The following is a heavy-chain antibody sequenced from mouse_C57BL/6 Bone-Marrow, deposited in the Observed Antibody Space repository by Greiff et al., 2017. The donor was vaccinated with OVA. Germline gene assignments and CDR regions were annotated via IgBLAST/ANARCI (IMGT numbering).Heavy chain of an antibody. V-gene: IGHV3-8*01. CDR2: ISYSGST. CDR3: ARYIRGYFDV. D-gene: IGHD3-1*01. J-gene: IGHJ1*03. CDR1: GYSITSDY. Sequence: VQLKESGPGLAKPSQTLSLTCSVTGYSITSDYWNWLRKFPGNNLEYMGYISYSGSTYYNPSLKSRISITRDTSKNQYYLQLNSVTTEDTATYYCARYIRGYFDVWGTGTTVTVSS.